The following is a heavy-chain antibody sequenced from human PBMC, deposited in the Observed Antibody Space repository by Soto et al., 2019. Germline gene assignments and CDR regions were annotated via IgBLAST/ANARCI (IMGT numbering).Heavy chain of an antibody. CDR2: ISGSGGST. V-gene: IGHV3-23*01. J-gene: IGHJ4*02. Sequence: PGGSLRLSCAASGFPFSSYAMSWVRQAPGKGLEWVSAISGSGGSTYYADSVKGRFTISRDNSKNTLYLQMNSLRAEDTAVYYCAKVPRGSSWYFDYWGQGTLVTVSS. CDR1: GFPFSSYA. CDR3: AKVPRGSSWYFDY. D-gene: IGHD6-13*01.